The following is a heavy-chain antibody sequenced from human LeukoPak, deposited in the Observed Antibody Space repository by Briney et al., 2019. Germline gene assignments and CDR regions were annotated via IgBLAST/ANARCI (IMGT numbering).Heavy chain of an antibody. CDR2: IIPIFGTA. D-gene: IGHD3-3*01. J-gene: IGHJ4*02. V-gene: IGHV1-69*05. CDR1: GGTFSSYA. CDR3: ARVASNYDFWSGYPYYFDY. Sequence: ASVKVSCKASGGTFSSYAISWVRQAPGQGLEWMGGIIPIFGTANYAQKFQGRVTITTDESTSTAYMELSSLRSEDTAVYYCARVASNYDFWSGYPYYFDYWGQGTLVTVSS.